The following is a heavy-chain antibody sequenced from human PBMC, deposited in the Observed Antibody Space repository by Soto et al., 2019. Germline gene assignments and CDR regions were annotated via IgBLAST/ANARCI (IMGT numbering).Heavy chain of an antibody. CDR2: ISYDGSNK. J-gene: IGHJ6*02. V-gene: IGHV3-30*18. CDR1: GFIFSRYG. CDR3: AKDLGSGKPYYYYAMDV. Sequence: QVQLVESGGGVVQPGRSLRLSCAASGFIFSRYGMHWVRQAPGKGLEWVAVISYDGSNKYYAESVKGRFIISRDKSENTLYLQMISLRAEDTAVYYCAKDLGSGKPYYYYAMDVWGQGTTVTVSS. D-gene: IGHD3-10*01.